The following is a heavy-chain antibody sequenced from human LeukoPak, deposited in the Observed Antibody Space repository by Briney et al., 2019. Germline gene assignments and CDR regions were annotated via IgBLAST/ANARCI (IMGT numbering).Heavy chain of an antibody. D-gene: IGHD3-10*01. CDR2: INSDGSST. CDR1: RFTFSSYW. J-gene: IGHJ4*02. Sequence: GGNLGLYCAASRFTFSSYWMHWVRQAPGKGRVWVSRINSDGSSTSYADSVKGRFTISRDNAKNTLYLQMNSLRAEDTAVYYCARGYGDQGYWGQGTLVTVSS. CDR3: ARGYGDQGY. V-gene: IGHV3-74*01.